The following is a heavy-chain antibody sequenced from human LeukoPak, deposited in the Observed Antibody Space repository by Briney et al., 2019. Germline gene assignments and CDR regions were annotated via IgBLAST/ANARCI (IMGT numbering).Heavy chain of an antibody. J-gene: IGHJ4*02. CDR3: ARRTGEWELPYYFDY. Sequence: GGSLRLSCAASGFTFSSYAMSWVRQAPGKGLEWVSYISSSGSTIYYADSVKGRFTISRDNAKNSLYLQMNSLRAEDTAVYYCARRTGEWELPYYFDYWGQGTLVTVSS. CDR1: GFTFSSYA. V-gene: IGHV3-48*04. D-gene: IGHD1-26*01. CDR2: ISSSGSTI.